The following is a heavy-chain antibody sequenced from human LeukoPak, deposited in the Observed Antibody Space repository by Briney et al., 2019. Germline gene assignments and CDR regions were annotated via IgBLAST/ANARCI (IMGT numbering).Heavy chain of an antibody. CDR3: ARDKRVPNWFDP. J-gene: IGHJ5*02. V-gene: IGHV3-7*01. D-gene: IGHD6-13*01. CDR2: IKQDGSEK. Sequence: GGSLRLSCAASGFTFSNYWMSWVRQAPGKGLEWVANIKQDGSEKYYMDSVKGRFTISRDNAKNSLYLQMNSLRAEDTAVYYCARDKRVPNWFDPWGQGTLVTVSS. CDR1: GFTFSNYW.